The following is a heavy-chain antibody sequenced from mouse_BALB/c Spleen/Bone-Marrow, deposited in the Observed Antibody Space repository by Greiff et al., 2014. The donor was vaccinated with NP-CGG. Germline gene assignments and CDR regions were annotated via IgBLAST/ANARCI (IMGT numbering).Heavy chain of an antibody. Sequence: QVQLKESGAELVRPGSSVTISCKASGYEFSSYWMNWVKQRPGQGLEWSGQIYPGDSDTDYNGKFKGKATLTADKSSNTAYMQLTSLTSEDSAVYFGARGGISVDYWGQGTTLTVSA. CDR1: GYEFSSYW. CDR2: IYPGDSDT. V-gene: IGHV1-80*01. J-gene: IGHJ2*01. CDR3: ARGGISVDY.